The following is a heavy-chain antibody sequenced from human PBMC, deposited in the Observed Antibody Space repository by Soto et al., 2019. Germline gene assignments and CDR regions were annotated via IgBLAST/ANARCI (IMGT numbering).Heavy chain of an antibody. CDR1: GVSFSGYY. J-gene: IGHJ5*02. CDR2: INPSGRT. Sequence: SETLSLTCAVYGVSFSGYYWSWIRQPPGKGLEWIGEINPSGRTNYNPSLKSRVIISVDTSKNQFSLSLNSVTAADTAVYYCARAYYDASGYGLDPWGQGTLVTVSS. D-gene: IGHD3-22*01. V-gene: IGHV4-34*01. CDR3: ARAYYDASGYGLDP.